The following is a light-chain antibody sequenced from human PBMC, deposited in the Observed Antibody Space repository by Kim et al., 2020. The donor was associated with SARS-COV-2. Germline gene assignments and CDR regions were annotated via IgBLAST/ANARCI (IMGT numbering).Light chain of an antibody. J-gene: IGLJ3*02. CDR3: LLLYRGPWV. Sequence: PGGTVTLTCGSSTGPVTSGHYPHWFQQKPGQAPRTLIYHTTNKHSWTPARFSGSLLGGKAALTLSGAQPEDEAEYYCLLLYRGPWVFGGGTQLTVL. CDR2: HTT. CDR1: TGPVTSGHY. V-gene: IGLV7-46*01.